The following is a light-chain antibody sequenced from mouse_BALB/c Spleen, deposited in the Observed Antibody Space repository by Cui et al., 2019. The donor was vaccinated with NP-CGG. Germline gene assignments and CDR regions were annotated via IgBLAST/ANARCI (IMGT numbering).Light chain of an antibody. Sequence: QAVVTQESATTTSPGEKVTLTCRSSTGAVTTSNYANWVQEKPDHLFTGLIGGTNNRAPGVPARFSGSLIGDKAALTITGAQTEDEAIYFCALWYSNHWVFGGGTKLTVL. J-gene: IGLJ1*01. CDR1: TGAVTTSNY. CDR3: ALWYSNHWV. V-gene: IGLV1*01. CDR2: GTN.